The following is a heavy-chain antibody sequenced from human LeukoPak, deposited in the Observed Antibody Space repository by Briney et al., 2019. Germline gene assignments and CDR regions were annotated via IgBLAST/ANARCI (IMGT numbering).Heavy chain of an antibody. J-gene: IGHJ4*02. CDR1: GGSISSSNR. CDR3: ATMVRGTHMYYFDY. CDR2: IYHSGST. V-gene: IGHV4-4*02. D-gene: IGHD3-10*01. Sequence: SETLSLTCAVSGGSISSSNRWSWVRPPPGKGLEWIGEIYHSGSTNYNPSLKSRVTISVDKSKNQFSLKLSSVTAADTAVYYCATMVRGTHMYYFDYWGQGTLVTVSS.